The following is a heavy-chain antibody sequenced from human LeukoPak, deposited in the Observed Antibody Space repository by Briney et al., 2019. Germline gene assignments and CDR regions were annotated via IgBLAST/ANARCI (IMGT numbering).Heavy chain of an antibody. CDR1: GYTFHGYY. J-gene: IGHJ1*01. CDR2: INPNSGGT. V-gene: IGHV1-2*02. CDR3: ARESVAGAQNFPH. D-gene: IGHD6-19*01. Sequence: ASVKVSCKASGYTFHGYYMHWVRQAPGQGLEWMGWINPNSGGTNYAQKFQGRVTFTRNTSISTAYMKLSRLRSDDPAVYSCARESVAGAQNFPHWGQGTLVIVSS.